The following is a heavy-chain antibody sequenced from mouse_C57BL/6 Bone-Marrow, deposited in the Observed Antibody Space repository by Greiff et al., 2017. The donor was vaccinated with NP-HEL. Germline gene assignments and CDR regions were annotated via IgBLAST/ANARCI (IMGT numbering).Heavy chain of an antibody. D-gene: IGHD1-1*01. Sequence: VKLVESGAELVKPGASVKLSCKASGYTFTEYTIHWVKQRSGQGLEWIGWFYPGSGSIKYNEKFKDKATLTADKSSSTVYMELSRLTSEDSAVYFCARHVDYYGSLGAMDYWGQGTSVTVSS. V-gene: IGHV1-62-2*01. CDR3: ARHVDYYGSLGAMDY. CDR1: GYTFTEYT. J-gene: IGHJ4*01. CDR2: FYPGSGSI.